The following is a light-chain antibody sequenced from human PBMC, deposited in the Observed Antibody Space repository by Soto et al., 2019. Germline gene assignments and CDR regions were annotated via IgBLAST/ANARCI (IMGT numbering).Light chain of an antibody. V-gene: IGLV3-21*02. CDR1: NIGTKS. Sequence: YELTQPSSLSVAPGQTARIPCGGDNIGTKSVHWYRQRPGQAPVLVVYDDASRPTGTPDRVSGSNSGNTATLTISRVEAGDEADYYCQVWDSDSEHYVFGGGTKVTVL. J-gene: IGLJ1*01. CDR2: DDA. CDR3: QVWDSDSEHYV.